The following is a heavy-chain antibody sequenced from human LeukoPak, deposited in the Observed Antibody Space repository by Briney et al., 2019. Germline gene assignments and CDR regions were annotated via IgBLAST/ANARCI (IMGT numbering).Heavy chain of an antibody. D-gene: IGHD2-2*01. CDR3: ARWYCSSTSCRSRSNWFDP. Sequence: GSLRLSCAASGFTFSSYWMSWVRQAPGKGLEWVANIKQDGSEKYYVDSVKGRFTISRDNAKNSLYLQMNSLRAEDTAVYYCARWYCSSTSCRSRSNWFDPWGQGTLVTVSS. CDR2: IKQDGSEK. J-gene: IGHJ5*02. V-gene: IGHV3-7*01. CDR1: GFTFSSYW.